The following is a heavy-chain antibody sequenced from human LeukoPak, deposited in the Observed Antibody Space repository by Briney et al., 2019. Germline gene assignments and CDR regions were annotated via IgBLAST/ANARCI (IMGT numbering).Heavy chain of an antibody. Sequence: PSETLSLTCTVSGGSINDASWNWIRKPPGQGLEWIGYIYHSGGTNYNPSLKSRVTISLDTSKNQFSPKLSSVTAADTAVYYCARVGTYYRSLDSWGQGTLVTVSS. CDR3: ARVGTYYRSLDS. D-gene: IGHD3-10*01. CDR1: GGSINDAS. V-gene: IGHV4-59*01. CDR2: IYHSGGT. J-gene: IGHJ4*02.